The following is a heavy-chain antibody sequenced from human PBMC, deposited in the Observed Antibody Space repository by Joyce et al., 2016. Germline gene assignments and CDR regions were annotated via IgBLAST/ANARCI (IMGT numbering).Heavy chain of an antibody. CDR2: IIPLFPTA. V-gene: IGHV1-69*12. CDR3: AREGVGWTFEY. J-gene: IGHJ4*02. Sequence: QVQLVQSGPEVKKPGSSVKVSCKVSGGTFNSHGIHWVRPAPGKGLEWMGGIIPLFPTAKYPQTFQDRVTITADESTTTAYMEVNTLTSDDTAVYFCAREGVGWTFEYWGQGTLVTVSS. CDR1: GGTFNSHG. D-gene: IGHD6-19*01.